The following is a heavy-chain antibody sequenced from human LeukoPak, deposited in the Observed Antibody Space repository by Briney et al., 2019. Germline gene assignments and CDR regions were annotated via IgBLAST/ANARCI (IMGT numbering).Heavy chain of an antibody. D-gene: IGHD6-19*01. CDR3: ARQKVVAGKNRYWYFDL. J-gene: IGHJ2*01. Sequence: SETLSLTCTVSGGSISSYYWSWIRQPPGKGLEWIGYIYYSGSTNYNPSLKSRVTISVDTSKNQFSLKLSSVTAADTAAYYCARQKVVAGKNRYWYFDLWGRGTLVTVSS. CDR1: GGSISSYY. CDR2: IYYSGST. V-gene: IGHV4-59*08.